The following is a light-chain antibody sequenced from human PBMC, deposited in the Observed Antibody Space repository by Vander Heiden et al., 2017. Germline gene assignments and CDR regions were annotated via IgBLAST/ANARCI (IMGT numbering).Light chain of an antibody. CDR3: RQSIQCPNT. V-gene: IGKV2-30*02. J-gene: IGKJ2*01. Sequence: DIVVAQSPVSLPVTLGQPASISCTSSQSLEHRNGNTHLDWFQQRSGQSPRRLIYGVSNRDPGVPDRFSGSGSGTDFTLKISRVEAEDVGVYYCRQSIQCPNTFGQGTKLEIK. CDR2: GVS. CDR1: QSLEHRNGNTH.